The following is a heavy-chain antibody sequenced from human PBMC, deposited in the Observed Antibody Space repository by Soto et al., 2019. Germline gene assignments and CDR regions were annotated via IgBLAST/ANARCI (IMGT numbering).Heavy chain of an antibody. CDR1: GGSISSYY. V-gene: IGHV4-59*01. D-gene: IGHD1-26*01. CDR2: IYYSGST. Sequence: SETLSLTCTVSGGSISSYYWSWIRQPPGKGLEWIGYIYYSGSTNYNPSLKSRVTISVDTSKNQFSLKLSSVTAADTAVYYCARVGVGSLYSDYYHDRHVYGQGTMVTVS. CDR3: ARVGVGSLYSDYYHDRHV. J-gene: IGHJ6*02.